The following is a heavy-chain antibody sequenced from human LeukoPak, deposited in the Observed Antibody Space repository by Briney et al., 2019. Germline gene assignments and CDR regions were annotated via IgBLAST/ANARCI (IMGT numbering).Heavy chain of an antibody. CDR3: ARDDYGDLQYFEN. D-gene: IGHD4-17*01. CDR1: GYTFTKNF. V-gene: IGHV1-2*02. J-gene: IGHJ4*02. Sequence: GASVKVSCKASGYTFTKNFLHWVRQAPGQALEWMGWINPNDGGALYAQKFRGRVTMTTDTSITTAYMEMSTLTSDDTAVYYCARDDYGDLQYFENWGQGTLVTVSS. CDR2: INPNDGGA.